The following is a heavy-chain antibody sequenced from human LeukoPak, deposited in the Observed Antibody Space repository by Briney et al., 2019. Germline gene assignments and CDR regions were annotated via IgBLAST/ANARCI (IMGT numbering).Heavy chain of an antibody. CDR3: ARGDYVWGSYRNPVDY. CDR1: GYTFTSYG. CDR2: ISAYNGNT. D-gene: IGHD3-16*02. V-gene: IGHV1-18*01. Sequence: ASVKVSCKASGYTFTSYGISWVRQVPGQGLEWMGWISAYNGNTNYAQKLQGRVTMTTDTSTSTAYMELRSLRSDDTAVYYCARGDYVWGSYRNPVDYWGQGTLVTVSS. J-gene: IGHJ4*02.